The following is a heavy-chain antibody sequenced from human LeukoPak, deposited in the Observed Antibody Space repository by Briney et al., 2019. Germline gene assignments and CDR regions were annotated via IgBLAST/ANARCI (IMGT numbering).Heavy chain of an antibody. CDR2: IYYSGST. CDR3: ARSGAVVTRFDP. V-gene: IGHV4-59*01. D-gene: IGHD4-23*01. J-gene: IGHJ5*02. Sequence: SETLSLTCTVSGGSNSSYYWSWIRQPPGKGLEWIGYIYYSGSTNYNPSLRSRVTISVDTSKNQFSLKLSSVTAADTAVYYCARSGAVVTRFDPWGQGTLVTVSS. CDR1: GGSNSSYY.